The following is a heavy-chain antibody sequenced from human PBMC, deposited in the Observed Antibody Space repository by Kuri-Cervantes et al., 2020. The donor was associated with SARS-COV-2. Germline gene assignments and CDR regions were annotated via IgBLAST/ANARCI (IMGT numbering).Heavy chain of an antibody. V-gene: IGHV4-39*07. Sequence: SETLSLTCTVSGGSISSSSYYWGWIRQPPGKGLEWIGSIYYSGSTYYNPSPKSRVTISVDTSKNQFSLKLSSVTAADTAVYYCARGWSGRNPVFDYWGQGTLVTVSS. D-gene: IGHD3-3*01. CDR3: ARGWSGRNPVFDY. CDR1: GGSISSSSYY. J-gene: IGHJ4*02. CDR2: IYYSGST.